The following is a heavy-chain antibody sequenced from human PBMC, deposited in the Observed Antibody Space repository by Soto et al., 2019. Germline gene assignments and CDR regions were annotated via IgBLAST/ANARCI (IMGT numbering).Heavy chain of an antibody. J-gene: IGHJ5*02. Sequence: ASVKVSCKASGYTFTSYYMHWVRQAPGQGLEWMGIINPSGGSTSYAQKLQGRVTMTRDTSTSTVYMELSSLRSEDTAVYYCARVPLDGNWFDPWGQGTLVTVSS. D-gene: IGHD1-1*01. V-gene: IGHV1-46*01. CDR2: INPSGGST. CDR3: ARVPLDGNWFDP. CDR1: GYTFTSYY.